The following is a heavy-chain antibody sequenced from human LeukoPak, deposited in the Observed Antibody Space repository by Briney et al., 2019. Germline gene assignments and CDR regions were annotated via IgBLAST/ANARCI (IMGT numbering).Heavy chain of an antibody. Sequence: RSGGSLRLSCAASGFTFSSYAMTWVRQAPGKGLDWVANIKQDGSEIYYVDSVKGRFTISRDNAKNSLYLQMNSLRAEDTAVYYCARAPFYDILTGLYYYYGMDVWGQGTTVTVSS. CDR2: IKQDGSEI. D-gene: IGHD3-9*01. J-gene: IGHJ6*02. V-gene: IGHV3-7*01. CDR1: GFTFSSYA. CDR3: ARAPFYDILTGLYYYYGMDV.